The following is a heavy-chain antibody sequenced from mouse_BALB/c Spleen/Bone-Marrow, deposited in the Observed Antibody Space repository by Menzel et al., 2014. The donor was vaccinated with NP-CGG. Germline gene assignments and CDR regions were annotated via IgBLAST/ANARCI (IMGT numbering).Heavy chain of an antibody. J-gene: IGHJ2*01. Sequence: EVKVVESGGGLVQPGGSLRLSCATSGFTFXDYYMNWVRQPPGKALEWLAFIRNKANGYTTEYSASVKGRFTISRDNSQSILYLQMNTLRAEDSATYYCARDRGGLPFDSWGQGTTLTVSS. CDR2: IRNKANGYTT. CDR3: ARDRGGLPFDS. V-gene: IGHV7-3*02. CDR1: GFTFXDYY.